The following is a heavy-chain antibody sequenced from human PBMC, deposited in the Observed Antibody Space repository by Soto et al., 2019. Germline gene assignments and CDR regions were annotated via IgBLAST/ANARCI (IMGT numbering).Heavy chain of an antibody. CDR2: MNPNNGKT. D-gene: IGHD3-16*01. J-gene: IGHJ1*01. V-gene: IGHV1-8*01. CDR3: AKDFGGLYNGSEQ. CDR1: GYMFTSYD. Sequence: ASVNVSCKASGYMFTSYDINWVRQAAGQGLEWLGRMNPNNGKTDYAQKFQGRLTMTRDTSISTVYMELSSLTSEDTAVYYCAKDFGGLYNGSEQWGEGKLVTVSS.